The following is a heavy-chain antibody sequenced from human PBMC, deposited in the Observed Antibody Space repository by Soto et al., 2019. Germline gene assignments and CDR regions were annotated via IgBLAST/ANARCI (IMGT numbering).Heavy chain of an antibody. D-gene: IGHD5-12*01. CDR2: INSDGSST. J-gene: IGHJ4*02. CDR1: GFTFSSYW. CDR3: LKGPGLRLLPRFDY. Sequence: EVQLVESGGGLVQPGGSLRLSCAASGFTFSSYWMHWVRQAPGKGLVWVSRINSDGSSTSYADSVKGRFTISRDNSKNTLYLQMNSLRAEDTAVYYCLKGPGLRLLPRFDYWGQGTLVTVSS. V-gene: IGHV3-74*01.